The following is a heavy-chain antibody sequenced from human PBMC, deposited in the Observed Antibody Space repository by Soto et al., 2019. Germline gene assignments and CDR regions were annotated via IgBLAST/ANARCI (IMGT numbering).Heavy chain of an antibody. CDR1: GYTFTSYG. CDR3: GRSGTTFPIDY. J-gene: IGHJ4*02. V-gene: IGHV1-18*01. CDR2: ISAYNGST. D-gene: IGHD1-7*01. Sequence: ASVKVSCKASGYTFTSYGISWLRQAPGQGLEWMGWISAYNGSTSYPQKLQGRVTMTRDTSTSTVYMELSSLRSEDTAVYCCGRSGTTFPIDYWGQGTLVTVSS.